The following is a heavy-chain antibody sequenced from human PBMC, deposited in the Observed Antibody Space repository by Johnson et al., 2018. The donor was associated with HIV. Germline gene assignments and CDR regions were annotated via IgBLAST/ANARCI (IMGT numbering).Heavy chain of an antibody. V-gene: IGHV3-20*04. J-gene: IGHJ3*02. CDR3: ARDVGVPADIIQSSAFDI. CDR2: IDWIGRTA. CDR1: GFTFDDYN. Sequence: EVQLVESGGSVVRPGGSLRLSCAASGFTFDDYNMSWLRQVPGKGLEWVSGIDWIGRTAGYADSVKGRFTISRDNAKNSLYLQMSSLRAEDAAVYYCARDVGVPADIIQSSAFDIWGHGTMVTVSS. D-gene: IGHD2-2*01.